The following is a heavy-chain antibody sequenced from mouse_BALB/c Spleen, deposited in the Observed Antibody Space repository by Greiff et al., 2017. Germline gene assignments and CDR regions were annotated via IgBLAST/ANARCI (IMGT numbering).Heavy chain of an antibody. CDR2: IYPGDGDT. J-gene: IGHJ4*01. Sequence: VQLQQSGAELARPGASVKLSCKASGYTFTSYWMQWVKQRPGQGLEWIGAIYPGDGDTRYTQKFKGKATLTADKSSSTAYMQLSSLASEDSAVYYCARWGGAMDYWGQGTSVTVSS. CDR1: GYTFTSYW. V-gene: IGHV1-87*01. CDR3: ARWGGAMDY. D-gene: IGHD2-3*01.